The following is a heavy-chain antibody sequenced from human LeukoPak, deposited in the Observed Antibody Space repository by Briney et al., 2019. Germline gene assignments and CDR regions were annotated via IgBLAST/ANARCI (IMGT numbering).Heavy chain of an antibody. CDR1: GFTFSSYW. J-gene: IGHJ4*02. CDR3: AKASDILTGYYSEVDY. Sequence: GGSLRLSCAASGFTFSSYWMSWVRQAPGKGLEWVSGISWNSGSIGYADSVKGRFTISRDNAKNSLYLQMNSLRAEDTALYYCAKASDILTGYYSEVDYWGQGTLVTVSS. CDR2: ISWNSGSI. D-gene: IGHD3-9*01. V-gene: IGHV3-9*01.